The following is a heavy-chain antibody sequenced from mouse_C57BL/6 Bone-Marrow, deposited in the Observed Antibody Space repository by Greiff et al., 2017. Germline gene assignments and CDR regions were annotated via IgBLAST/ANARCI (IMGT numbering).Heavy chain of an antibody. CDR3: AKGRYALDY. J-gene: IGHJ4*01. CDR1: GYTFTSYW. Sequence: QVQLQQPGAELVRPGSSVKLSCKASGYTFTSYWMDWVKQRPGQGLEWIGNIYPSDSETHYNQKLKDKATLTVDKSSSTAYIQLSRLTYDASEVYYCAKGRYALDYWGQGTSVTVSS. CDR2: IYPSDSET. V-gene: IGHV1-61*01.